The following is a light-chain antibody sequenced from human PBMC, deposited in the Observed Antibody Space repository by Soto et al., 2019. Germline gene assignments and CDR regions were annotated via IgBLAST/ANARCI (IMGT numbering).Light chain of an antibody. Sequence: DIQMTQSPSTLSASVGDRVTITCRASQSISGWLAWYQQKPGKAPDLLIYKASKLESGVASRFSGSGSGTEFTLTISSLQPDDFAIYFCQQYDIESTFGQGTKVDIK. V-gene: IGKV1-5*03. J-gene: IGKJ1*01. CDR3: QQYDIEST. CDR1: QSISGW. CDR2: KAS.